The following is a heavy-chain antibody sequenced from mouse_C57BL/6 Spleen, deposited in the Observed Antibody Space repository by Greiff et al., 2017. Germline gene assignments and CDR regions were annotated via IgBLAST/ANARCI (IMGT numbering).Heavy chain of an antibody. CDR3: AGWRYNWGGYLDY. CDR1: GYSFTSYY. Sequence: VQLQQSGPELVKPGASVKISCKASGYSFTSYYIHWVKQRPGQGLEWIGWIYPGSGDTKYNEKFKGKATLTADTSSSTAYMQLSSLTSEDSAVYYGAGWRYNWGGYLDYWGQGTTLTVSS. CDR2: IYPGSGDT. V-gene: IGHV1-66*01. J-gene: IGHJ2*01. D-gene: IGHD1-3*01.